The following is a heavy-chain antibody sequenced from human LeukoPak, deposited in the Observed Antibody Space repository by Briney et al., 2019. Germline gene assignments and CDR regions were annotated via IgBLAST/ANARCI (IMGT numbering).Heavy chain of an antibody. J-gene: IGHJ5*02. CDR1: GYTFTGYY. D-gene: IGHD3-22*01. Sequence: ASVKVSCKASGYTFTGYYMHWVRQAPGRRREWMGWINPNRGGTNYAQKFQGRVTMTRDTSISTAYMELSRLRSDDTAVYYCARSKTYYYDSSGFFGAWGQGTLVTVSS. CDR3: ARSKTYYYDSSGFFGA. V-gene: IGHV1-2*02. CDR2: INPNRGGT.